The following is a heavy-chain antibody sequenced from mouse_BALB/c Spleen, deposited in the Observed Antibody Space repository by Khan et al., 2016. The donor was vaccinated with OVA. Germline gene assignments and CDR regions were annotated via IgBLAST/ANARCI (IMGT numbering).Heavy chain of an antibody. V-gene: IGHV14-3*02. CDR3: TRPIYYYDAMDY. Sequence: EVQLQQSGAELVKPGASVKLSCTASGFNIKDTYIHWVKQRPEQGLEWIGRIDPANGNSKYDPRFQGKATLTADTSTNNAYLQLSSLTSEDAAVYYCTRPIYYYDAMDYWGQGTSVTVSS. J-gene: IGHJ4*01. D-gene: IGHD1-1*01. CDR2: IDPANGNS. CDR1: GFNIKDTY.